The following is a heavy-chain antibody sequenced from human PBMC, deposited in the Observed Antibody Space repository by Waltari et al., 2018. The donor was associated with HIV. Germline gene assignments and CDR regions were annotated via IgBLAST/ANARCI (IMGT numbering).Heavy chain of an antibody. CDR3: ARGGGSWIQETHYYKAFDV. J-gene: IGHJ6*02. V-gene: IGHV1-18*01. Sequence: QLLQSGPETRKPGASVKISCKASGDDFTSYGIRWVRRAPGVGLEWVWWILAYDGNKDIDRKFKDRVILTTDTSTTTAFLELRSLMVDDTAIYYCARGGGSWIQETHYYKAFDVWGQGTTVIVSS. D-gene: IGHD5-18*01. CDR1: GDDFTSYG. CDR2: ILAYDGNK.